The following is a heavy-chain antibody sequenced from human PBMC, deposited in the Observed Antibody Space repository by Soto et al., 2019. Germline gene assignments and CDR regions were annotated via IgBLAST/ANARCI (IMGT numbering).Heavy chain of an antibody. CDR3: ARVVRFFGGNAGY. V-gene: IGHV1-8*01. CDR1: GYTFTEFD. D-gene: IGHD3-3*01. Sequence: QVLLVQSGADGKKPGASVKVSCKTSGYTFTEFDINWVRQAPGQGLEWMGWMNTNTGNTGYGKKFQGRVTMTRDTSIRTAYMELRRLRSEDTAVYYCARVVRFFGGNAGYWGQGTLVTVSS. J-gene: IGHJ4*02. CDR2: MNTNTGNT.